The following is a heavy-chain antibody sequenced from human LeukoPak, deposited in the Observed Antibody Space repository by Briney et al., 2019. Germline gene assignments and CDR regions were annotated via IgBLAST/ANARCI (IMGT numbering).Heavy chain of an antibody. Sequence: PGGSLRLSCAASGFTFSSYAMSWVRQAPGKGLEWVSAISGSGGSTYYADSVKGRFTISRDNSKNTLYLQMNSLRAEDTAVYYCSKSFRPGLCCGYWYFDYWGQGTLVTVSS. CDR2: ISGSGGST. CDR3: SKSFRPGLCCGYWYFDY. D-gene: IGHD2-21*02. CDR1: GFTFSSYA. V-gene: IGHV3-23*01. J-gene: IGHJ4*02.